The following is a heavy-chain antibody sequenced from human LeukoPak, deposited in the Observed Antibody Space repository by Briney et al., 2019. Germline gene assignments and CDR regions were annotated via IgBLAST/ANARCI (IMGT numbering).Heavy chain of an antibody. V-gene: IGHV3-21*01. CDR1: GFTFSSYA. CDR2: ISSTSSYM. CDR3: AREGDGYKGVYAFDI. J-gene: IGHJ3*02. D-gene: IGHD5-24*01. Sequence: GGSLRLSCAASGFTFSSYAMNWVRQAPGKGLEWVSSISSTSSYMSYADSTKGRFTISRDNAKNSLYLQMNTLRAEDAAVYYCAREGDGYKGVYAFDIWGQGTLVTVSS.